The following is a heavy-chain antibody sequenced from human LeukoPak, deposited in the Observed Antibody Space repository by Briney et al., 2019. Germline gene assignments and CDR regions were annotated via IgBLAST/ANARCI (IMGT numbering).Heavy chain of an antibody. CDR3: AREFIGSWYWDS. CDR1: GFSFSKYN. CDR2: ISSGGSYI. Sequence: GESLRLSCAASGFSFSKYNMNWVRQAPGKGLEWVSSISSGGSYIYYADSVKGRFTISRDNTKNSLYLQMNSLRAEDTAVYLCAREFIGSWYWDSWGQGTLVTVSS. J-gene: IGHJ4*02. V-gene: IGHV3-21*01. D-gene: IGHD6-13*01.